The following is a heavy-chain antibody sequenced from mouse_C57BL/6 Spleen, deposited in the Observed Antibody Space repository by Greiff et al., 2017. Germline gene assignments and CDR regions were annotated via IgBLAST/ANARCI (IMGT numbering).Heavy chain of an antibody. D-gene: IGHD2-1*01. J-gene: IGHJ2*01. CDR2: IDPSDSYT. CDR1: GYTFTSYW. CDR3: ARDYYGNYGYFDY. Sequence: VQLQQSGAELVMPGASVKLSCKASGYTFTSYWMHWVKQRPGQGLEWIGEIDPSDSYTNYNQKFKGKSTLTVDKSSSTAYMQLSSLTSEDSAVYYCARDYYGNYGYFDYWGQGTTLTVSS. V-gene: IGHV1-69*01.